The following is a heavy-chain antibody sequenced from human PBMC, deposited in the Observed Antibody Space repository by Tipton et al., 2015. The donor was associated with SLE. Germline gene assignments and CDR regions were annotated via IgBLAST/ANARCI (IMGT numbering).Heavy chain of an antibody. V-gene: IGHV4-61*09. Sequence: TLSLTCTVSGGSISSGSYYWSWIRQPAGKGLEWIGYIYTSGSTNYNPSLKSRVTISVDTSKNQFSLKLSSVTAADTAVYYCARGSSWTGYYYYYMDVWGKGTTVTVSS. CDR1: GGSISSGSYY. CDR3: ARGSSWTGYYYYYMDV. D-gene: IGHD6-13*01. J-gene: IGHJ6*03. CDR2: IYTSGST.